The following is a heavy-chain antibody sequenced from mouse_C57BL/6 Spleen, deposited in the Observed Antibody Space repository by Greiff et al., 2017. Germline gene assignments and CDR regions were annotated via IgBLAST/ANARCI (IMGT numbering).Heavy chain of an antibody. J-gene: IGHJ3*01. Sequence: VQLQQSGPELVKPGASVKISCKASGYTFTDYYMNWVKQSHGKSLEWIGDINPNNGGTSYNQKFKGKATLTVDKSSSTAYMELRSLTSEDSAVYYCARLRLRRGAWFAYWGQGTLVTVSA. V-gene: IGHV1-26*01. CDR2: INPNNGGT. D-gene: IGHD2-4*01. CDR3: ARLRLRRGAWFAY. CDR1: GYTFTDYY.